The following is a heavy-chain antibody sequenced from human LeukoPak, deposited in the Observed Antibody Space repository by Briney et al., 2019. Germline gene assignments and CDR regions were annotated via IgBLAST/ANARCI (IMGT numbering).Heavy chain of an antibody. CDR3: ARDGKLSSGWSWFDP. D-gene: IGHD6-19*01. Sequence: ASVKVSCKASGYTFNSYYMHWVRQAPGQGLEWMGIINPSGGGTSYAQKLQGRVTMTRDTSTSTVYMELSSLRSEDTAVYYCARDGKLSSGWSWFDPWGQGTLVTVSS. V-gene: IGHV1-46*02. CDR2: INPSGGGT. CDR1: GYTFNSYY. J-gene: IGHJ5*02.